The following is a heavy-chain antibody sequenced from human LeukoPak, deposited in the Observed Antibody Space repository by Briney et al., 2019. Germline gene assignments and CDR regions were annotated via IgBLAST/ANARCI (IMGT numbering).Heavy chain of an antibody. V-gene: IGHV3-23*01. J-gene: IGHJ4*02. Sequence: GGSLRLSCAASGFTFSSDAMSWVRQAPGKGLEWVSAISGSGGSTYYADSVRGRFTISRDNSKSTLSLQMNSLRAEDTAIYYCATYRQVLLPFESWGQGTLVTVSS. CDR3: ATYRQVLLPFES. D-gene: IGHD2-8*02. CDR2: ISGSGGST. CDR1: GFTFSSDA.